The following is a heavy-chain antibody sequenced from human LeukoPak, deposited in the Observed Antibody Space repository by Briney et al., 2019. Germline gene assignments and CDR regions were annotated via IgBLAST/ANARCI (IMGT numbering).Heavy chain of an antibody. D-gene: IGHD3-10*01. J-gene: IGHJ4*02. CDR1: GDSFSSANYY. CDR2: VYYDGST. V-gene: IGHV4-30-4*08. Sequence: PSETLSLTCTVSGDSFSSANYYWTWVRQPPGKGLEWIGYVYYDGSTYYHPSLQSRLAISVDTSKNQFSLNLTPVAAADTAVYYCVRGLTGYSYFFDYWGQGTMVTVSS. CDR3: VRGLTGYSYFFDY.